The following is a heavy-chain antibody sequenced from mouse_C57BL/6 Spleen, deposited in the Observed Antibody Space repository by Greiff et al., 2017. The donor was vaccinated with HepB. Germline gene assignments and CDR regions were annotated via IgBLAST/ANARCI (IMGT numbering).Heavy chain of an antibody. D-gene: IGHD4-1*01. V-gene: IGHV10-3*01. CDR1: GFTFNTYA. Sequence: GGGLVQPKGSLKLPCAAPGFTFNTYALHWVRQAPGKGLEWVARIRSKSSNYATYYADSVKDRFTITRDDSQSMLYLQMNNLKTEDTAMYSCVRGTGGWYFDVWGTGTTVTVSS. CDR3: VRGTGGWYFDV. CDR2: IRSKSSNYAT. J-gene: IGHJ1*03.